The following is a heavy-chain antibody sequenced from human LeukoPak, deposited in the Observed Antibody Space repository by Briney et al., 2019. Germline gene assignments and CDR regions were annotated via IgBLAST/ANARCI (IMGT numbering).Heavy chain of an antibody. CDR1: GGSISSGDYY. Sequence: PSETLSLTCTVSGGSISSGDYYWSWIRQPPGKGLEWIGYIYYSGSTYYNPSLKSRVTISVDTSKNQFSLKLSSVTAADTAVYYCARVSYYDSSGYFHSPYYYMDVWGKGTTVTVSS. CDR3: ARVSYYDSSGYFHSPYYYMDV. J-gene: IGHJ6*03. D-gene: IGHD3-22*01. CDR2: IYYSGST. V-gene: IGHV4-30-4*08.